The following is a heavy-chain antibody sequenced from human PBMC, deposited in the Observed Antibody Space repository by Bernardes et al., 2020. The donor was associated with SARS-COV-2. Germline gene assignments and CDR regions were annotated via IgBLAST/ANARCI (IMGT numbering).Heavy chain of an antibody. Sequence: GGSLRLSCAASGFIFNSYEMNWVRQAPGKGLEWLSYISSSGRSIFYADSVKGRFAISRDNAKNSLYLQMNSLRAEDTAVYYCAKDGLITYGMDVWGQGTTVTVSS. D-gene: IGHD2-8*01. V-gene: IGHV3-48*03. J-gene: IGHJ6*02. CDR2: ISSSGRSI. CDR3: AKDGLITYGMDV. CDR1: GFIFNSYE.